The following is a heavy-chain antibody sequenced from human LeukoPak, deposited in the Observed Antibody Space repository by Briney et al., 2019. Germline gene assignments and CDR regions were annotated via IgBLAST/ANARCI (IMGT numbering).Heavy chain of an antibody. D-gene: IGHD5-12*01. CDR3: ARAPRSYSGYDY. Sequence: ASVKVSCKASGYTFTSYGITWARQAPGQGLEWMGWISAYNGNTNYAQKLQGRVIMTTDTSTSTAYMELRSLRSDDTAVYYCARAPRSYSGYDYWGQGTLVTVSS. CDR1: GYTFTSYG. J-gene: IGHJ4*02. CDR2: ISAYNGNT. V-gene: IGHV1-18*01.